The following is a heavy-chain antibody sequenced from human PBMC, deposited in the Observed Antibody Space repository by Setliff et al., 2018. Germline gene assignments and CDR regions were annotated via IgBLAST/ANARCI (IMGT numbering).Heavy chain of an antibody. J-gene: IGHJ4*02. CDR1: GDSINNYY. CDR3: ARGGRVATTLFDY. D-gene: IGHD2-15*01. Sequence: SLTCTVSGDSINNYYWTWIRQPPGKGLEWIGYIFYSGSTNCNPSLKSRVTMSLDTSKNQFSLKLSSVTAADTAVYYCARGGRVATTLFDYWGQGTLVTVSS. CDR2: IFYSGST. V-gene: IGHV4-59*01.